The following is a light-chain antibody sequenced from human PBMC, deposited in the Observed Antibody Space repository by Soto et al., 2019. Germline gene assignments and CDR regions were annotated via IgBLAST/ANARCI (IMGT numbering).Light chain of an antibody. J-gene: IGKJ4*01. CDR1: QGIGSY. V-gene: IGKV1-9*01. CDR3: QQLSSYPST. CDR2: AAS. Sequence: IQLTQSPSSLSASVGDRVTITCRASQGIGSYLAWYQQKPGEAPKLLIYAASTLQSGVPSRFSGSGSGTDFALTTSSLQAEDFATYYCQQLSSYPSTFGGGTKVEIK.